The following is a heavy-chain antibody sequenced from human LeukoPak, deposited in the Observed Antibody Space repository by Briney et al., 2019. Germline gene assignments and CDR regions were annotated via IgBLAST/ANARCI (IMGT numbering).Heavy chain of an antibody. Sequence: ASVTVSCKASGYTFTGYYMHWVRQAPGQGLEWMGWINPNSGGTNYAQKFQGRVTMTRDTSISTAYMELSRLRSDDTAVYYCARDGNGNDYVWGSYRSAFDYWGQGTLVTVSS. CDR3: ARDGNGNDYVWGSYRSAFDY. V-gene: IGHV1-2*02. D-gene: IGHD3-16*02. CDR2: INPNSGGT. CDR1: GYTFTGYY. J-gene: IGHJ4*02.